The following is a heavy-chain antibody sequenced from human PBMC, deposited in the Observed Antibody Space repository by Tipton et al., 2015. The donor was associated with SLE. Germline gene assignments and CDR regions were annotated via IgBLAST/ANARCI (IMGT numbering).Heavy chain of an antibody. CDR3: ARGRVWGYYYFDY. D-gene: IGHD2-15*01. CDR2: ISPSGSYT. Sequence: SLRLSCAASGFTFSDYYMSWVRQAPGKGLEWVSSISPSGSYTYYADSLQGRFTISRDSAKTSLYLQMNSLRAEDTAVYYCARGRVWGYYYFDYWGQGTLVTVSS. J-gene: IGHJ4*02. V-gene: IGHV3-11*06. CDR1: GFTFSDYY.